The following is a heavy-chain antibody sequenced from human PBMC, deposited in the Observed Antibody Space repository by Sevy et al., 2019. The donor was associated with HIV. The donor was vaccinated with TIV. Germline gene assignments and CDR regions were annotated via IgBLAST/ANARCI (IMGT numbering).Heavy chain of an antibody. CDR1: GFTFSNYA. D-gene: IGHD2-2*01. CDR3: ARDRSTTWINYFFDF. V-gene: IGHV3-30*01. J-gene: IGHJ4*02. CDR2: VSYDGSKK. Sequence: GGSLRLSCAASGFTFSNYAIHWVRQAPGKGLEWVAVVSYDGSKKYYADSVKGRFTISRDNSKNTLYLQMNSLRVEDPAVYYCARDRSTTWINYFFDFCGQGTLVTVSS.